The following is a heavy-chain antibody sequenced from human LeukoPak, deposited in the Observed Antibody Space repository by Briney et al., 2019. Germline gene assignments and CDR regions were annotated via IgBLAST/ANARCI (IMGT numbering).Heavy chain of an antibody. D-gene: IGHD5-24*01. CDR1: GYSISSGYY. Sequence: PSEILSLTCAVSGYSISSGYYWGWIRQPPGKGLKWIGSIYHSGSTYYNPSLKSRVTISVDTSKNQFSLKLSSVTAADTAVYYCARLGGDGYNRDFDYWGQGTLVTVSS. CDR3: ARLGGDGYNRDFDY. CDR2: IYHSGST. V-gene: IGHV4-38-2*01. J-gene: IGHJ4*02.